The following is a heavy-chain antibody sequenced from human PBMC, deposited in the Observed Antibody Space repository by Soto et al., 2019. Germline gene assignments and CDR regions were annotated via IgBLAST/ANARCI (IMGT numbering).Heavy chain of an antibody. J-gene: IGHJ4*02. D-gene: IGHD2-21*02. Sequence: GGSLRLSCAASGFTFSSYAMHWVRQAPGKGLEWVAVISYHGSNNYYADSVKGRFTISRDNSNNTLYLQMNSLRAEDTAVYYCARGSHLSTHIVVVTAMGLWFDYWGQGT. CDR2: ISYHGSNN. V-gene: IGHV3-30-3*01. CDR3: ARGSHLSTHIVVVTAMGLWFDY. CDR1: GFTFSSYA.